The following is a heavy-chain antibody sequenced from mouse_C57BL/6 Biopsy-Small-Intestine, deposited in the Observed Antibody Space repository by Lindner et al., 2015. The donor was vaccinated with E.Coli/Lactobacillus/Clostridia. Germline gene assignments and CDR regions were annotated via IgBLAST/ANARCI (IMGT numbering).Heavy chain of an antibody. CDR3: ARGTSGGMDY. J-gene: IGHJ4*01. D-gene: IGHD1-1*01. CDR1: GFTFSDFG. V-gene: IGHV5-17*01. Sequence: KLSCAASGFTFSDFGMHWVRQAPEKGLEWVAYVSSGSSTIYYADTVKGRFTISRDNAKNTLFLQMTSLRSEDTAMYYCARGTSGGMDYWGQGTSVTVSS. CDR2: VSSGSSTI.